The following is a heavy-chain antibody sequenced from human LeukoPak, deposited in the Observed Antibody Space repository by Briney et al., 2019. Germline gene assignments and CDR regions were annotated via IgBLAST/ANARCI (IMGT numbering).Heavy chain of an antibody. V-gene: IGHV3-30*18. J-gene: IGHJ4*02. CDR3: VKDYSGSGSIDY. CDR1: RFSFSSYA. D-gene: IGHD3-10*01. Sequence: GGALRLSCAASRFSFSSYAMHWVRQAPGKGLEWVAVISYDGSDKYYADSVKGRFTISRDNSKNTLYLQMNSLRAEDTALYYCVKDYSGSGSIDYWGQGTLVTVSS. CDR2: ISYDGSDK.